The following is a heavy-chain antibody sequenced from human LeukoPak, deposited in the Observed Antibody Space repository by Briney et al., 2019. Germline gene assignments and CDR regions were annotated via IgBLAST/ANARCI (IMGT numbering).Heavy chain of an antibody. CDR3: AREGGFYRPLDY. V-gene: IGHV4-4*02. D-gene: IGHD3-3*01. Sequence: PSESLSLTCDVSGGSVTSTNWWTWVRQPPGKGLEWIGEVHLDGRTNYNPSLKSRLIMSVDLPETHISLKLTSVTAADTAVYYCAREGGFYRPLDYSGQGTLVTVSS. CDR2: VHLDGRT. CDR1: GGSVTSTNW. J-gene: IGHJ4*02.